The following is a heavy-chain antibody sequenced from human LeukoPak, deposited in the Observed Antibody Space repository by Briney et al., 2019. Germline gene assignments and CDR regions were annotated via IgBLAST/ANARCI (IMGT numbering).Heavy chain of an antibody. CDR1: GFTVSSNY. CDR2: IYSGGST. CDR3: AKVAEVGTTGYYYYMDV. Sequence: PGGSLRLSCAASGFTVSSNYMSWVRQAPGKGLEWVSVIYSGGSTYYADSVKGRFTIPRDNSKNTLYLQMNSLRAEDTAVYYCAKVAEVGTTGYYYYMDVWGKGTTVTISS. V-gene: IGHV3-66*01. J-gene: IGHJ6*03. D-gene: IGHD1-26*01.